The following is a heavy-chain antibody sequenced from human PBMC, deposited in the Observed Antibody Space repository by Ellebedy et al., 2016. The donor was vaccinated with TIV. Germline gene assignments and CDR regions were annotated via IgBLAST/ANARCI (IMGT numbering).Heavy chain of an antibody. CDR2: ISESGSTT. J-gene: IGHJ4*02. CDR3: ARDRPRGRGDFDY. CDR1: GFTFSSYS. Sequence: PSETLSLTCAASGFTFSSYSLNWVRQTPGRGLEWLSYISESGSTTYYADSVKGRFTISSHNANNSLYLQMNSLRAEDTGVYFCARDRPRGRGDFDYWGQGTLVTVSS. V-gene: IGHV3-48*01. D-gene: IGHD3-10*01.